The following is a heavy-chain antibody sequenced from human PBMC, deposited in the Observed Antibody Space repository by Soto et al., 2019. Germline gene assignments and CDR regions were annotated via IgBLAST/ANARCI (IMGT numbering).Heavy chain of an antibody. V-gene: IGHV4-4*02. Sequence: SETLSLTCAVSGGSISSNNWWSWVRQPPGKGLEWIAEISHSGSTNYNPSLKSRVTISVDTSKNQFSLKLSSVTAADTAVYYCARERSGSYLVRFYYYYGMDVWGQGTTVTVSS. D-gene: IGHD1-26*01. CDR1: GGSISSNNW. CDR3: ARERSGSYLVRFYYYYGMDV. J-gene: IGHJ6*02. CDR2: ISHSGST.